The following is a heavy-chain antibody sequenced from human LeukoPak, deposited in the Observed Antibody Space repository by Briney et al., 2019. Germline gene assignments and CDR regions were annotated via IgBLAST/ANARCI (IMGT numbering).Heavy chain of an antibody. V-gene: IGHV4-31*03. CDR3: ASGELRHGLQGDD. Sequence: TSETLSLTCSVSGGSISSSAYHWSWFRQHPGKGLEWIGYIYYTGRTYYSPSLKSRVTISLDTSKNQFSLNLSSLTAADTAVYYCASGELRHGLQGDDWGPGSLVAVSS. CDR2: IYYTGRT. CDR1: GGSISSSAYH. J-gene: IGHJ4*02. D-gene: IGHD3-16*01.